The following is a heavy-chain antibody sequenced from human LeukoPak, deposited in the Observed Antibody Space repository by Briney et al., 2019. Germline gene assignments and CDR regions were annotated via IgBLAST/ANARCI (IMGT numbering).Heavy chain of an antibody. D-gene: IGHD2-2*01. CDR2: INSDGSST. CDR1: GFTFSSYW. J-gene: IGHJ4*02. Sequence: PGGSLRLSCAASGFTFSSYWMHWVRQAPGKGLVWVSRINSDGSSTSYADSVKGRFTISRDNAKNTLYLQMNSLRAEDTAVYYCARSGCSSTSCSGESVRGALLYWGQGTLVTVSS. V-gene: IGHV3-74*01. CDR3: ARSGCSSTSCSGESVRGALLY.